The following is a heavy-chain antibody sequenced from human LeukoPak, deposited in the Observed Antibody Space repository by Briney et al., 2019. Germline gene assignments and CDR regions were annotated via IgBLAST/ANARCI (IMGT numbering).Heavy chain of an antibody. D-gene: IGHD2-2*01. Sequence: GASLRLSCAASGFTVTNYAMYWVRQAPGKGLEWVAVISYDGSNKYYADSVKGRFTISRDNSKNTLYLQMNSLRAEDTGVYYCAKDHDSCVGASCLLFDSWGQGTLVIVSS. CDR2: ISYDGSNK. J-gene: IGHJ4*02. CDR1: GFTVTNYA. CDR3: AKDHDSCVGASCLLFDS. V-gene: IGHV3-30*18.